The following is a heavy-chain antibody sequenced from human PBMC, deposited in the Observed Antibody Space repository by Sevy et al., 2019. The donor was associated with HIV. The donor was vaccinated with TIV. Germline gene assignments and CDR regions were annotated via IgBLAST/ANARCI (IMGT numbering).Heavy chain of an antibody. Sequence: GGSLRLSCAASGFTFSNYAMSWVRHAPGKGLEWVSSISRSGGSIHYADSVKGRFTISRDNSKNTLYLQMNSLRAEETAVYYCAKVDVVVPVADYGLDVWGQGTTVTVSS. J-gene: IGHJ6*02. V-gene: IGHV3-23*01. CDR3: AKVDVVVPVADYGLDV. CDR2: ISRSGGSI. D-gene: IGHD2-2*01. CDR1: GFTFSNYA.